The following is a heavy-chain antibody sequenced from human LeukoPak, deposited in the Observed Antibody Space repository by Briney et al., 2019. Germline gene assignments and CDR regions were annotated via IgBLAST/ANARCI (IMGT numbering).Heavy chain of an antibody. Sequence: TGGSLRLSCEASGSTFSNFWIPWVCQAPGKGLMWVSHIDPDGSTTVYADSVKGRFTISRDNAKNTLYLQMNSLRAEDTAVYYCATPWSYWGQGTLVTVSS. CDR3: ATPWSY. CDR1: GSTFSNFW. J-gene: IGHJ4*02. V-gene: IGHV3-74*01. D-gene: IGHD3-3*01. CDR2: IDPDGSTT.